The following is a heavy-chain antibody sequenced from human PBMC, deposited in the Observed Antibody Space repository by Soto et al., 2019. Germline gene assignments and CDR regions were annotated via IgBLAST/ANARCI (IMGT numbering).Heavy chain of an antibody. V-gene: IGHV3-30*18. CDR2: MSYDGSNE. CDR1: GFTFSHYA. Sequence: QVQLVESGGGVVQPGRSLRLSCAASGFTFSHYAMHWVRQAPGKGLEWVALMSYDGSNEYYADSVKGPFTISRDNPKNTLYLQMNSRRAEDTAVYYCAKDGRHNFDYWGQGTLVTVSS. J-gene: IGHJ4*02. D-gene: IGHD1-26*01. CDR3: AKDGRHNFDY.